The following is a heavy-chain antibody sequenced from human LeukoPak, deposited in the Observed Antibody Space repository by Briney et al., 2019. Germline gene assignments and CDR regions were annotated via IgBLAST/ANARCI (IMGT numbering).Heavy chain of an antibody. V-gene: IGHV3-23*01. Sequence: PGGSLRLSCEASGFTFSAYAMTWVRQAPGKGLDWVSSIGSDNKPHYSESVKGRFAISRENSKSMLFLQLNSRIAEDTALYYFARDLQYYVAMDVWGQGTTVTVSS. CDR3: ARDLQYYVAMDV. CDR2: IGSDNKP. CDR1: GFTFSAYA. D-gene: IGHD3-10*02. J-gene: IGHJ6*02.